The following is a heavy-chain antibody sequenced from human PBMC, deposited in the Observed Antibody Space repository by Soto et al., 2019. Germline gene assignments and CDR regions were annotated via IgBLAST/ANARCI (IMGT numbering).Heavy chain of an antibody. CDR2: MNAGNGNT. D-gene: IGHD1-26*01. CDR3: ARGGSLYWYFDL. J-gene: IGHJ2*01. CDR1: GYTFTNYA. Sequence: QVQLVQSGAEVKKPGASVKVSCKASGYTFTNYAMHWVRQAPGQRLEWMGWMNAGNGNTKYSQKFQGRVTITRDTSASTAYMELSSLRSEDTAVYYCARGGSLYWYFDLWGRGTLVTVSS. V-gene: IGHV1-3*01.